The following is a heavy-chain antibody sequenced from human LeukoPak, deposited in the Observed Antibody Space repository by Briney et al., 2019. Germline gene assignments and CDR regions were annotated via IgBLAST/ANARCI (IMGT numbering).Heavy chain of an antibody. CDR2: IYYSGST. CDR3: ARDSDPPMDV. V-gene: IGHV4-30-4*01. J-gene: IGHJ6*03. Sequence: SETLTLTCTVSGGSISSGDYYWSWIRQPPGKGLEWIGYIYYSGSTHYNPSLKSRVTMSVDTSKNQFSLKLSSVTAADTAVYYCARDSDPPMDVWGKGTTVTVSS. D-gene: IGHD3-10*01. CDR1: GGSISSGDYY.